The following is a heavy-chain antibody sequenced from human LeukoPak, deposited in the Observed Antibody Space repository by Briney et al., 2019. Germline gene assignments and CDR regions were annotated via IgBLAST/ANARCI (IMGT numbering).Heavy chain of an antibody. CDR1: GFTFSSYW. D-gene: IGHD5-12*01. J-gene: IGHJ4*02. CDR3: ARGPSGYHNT. CDR2: INSDGSST. V-gene: IGHV3-74*01. Sequence: PGGSLRLSCAASGFTFSSYWMHWVRQGPGKGLVWVSRINSDGSSTNYADSVKGRFTISRDNSKNTLYLQMNSLRAEDTAVYYCARGPSGYHNTGGQGTLVTVSS.